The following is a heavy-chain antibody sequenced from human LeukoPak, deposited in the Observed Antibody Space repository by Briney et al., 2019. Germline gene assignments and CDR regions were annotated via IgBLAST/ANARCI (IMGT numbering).Heavy chain of an antibody. V-gene: IGHV3-21*01. D-gene: IGHD3-10*01. J-gene: IGHJ4*02. CDR3: AREITMDY. CDR1: GFTFSSYS. CDR2: ISSNSSYI. Sequence: GGSLRLSCAASGFTFSSYSMNWVRQAPGKGLEWVSSISSNSSYIYYADSVKGRFTISRDNAKNSLYLQMNSLRAKDTAVYYCAREITMDYWGQGTLVTVSS.